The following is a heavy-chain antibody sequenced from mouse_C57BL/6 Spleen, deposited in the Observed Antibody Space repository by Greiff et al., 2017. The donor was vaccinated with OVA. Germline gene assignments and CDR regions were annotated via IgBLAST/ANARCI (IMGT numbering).Heavy chain of an antibody. CDR3: ASSDGYYPHWYFDV. V-gene: IGHV1-18*01. D-gene: IGHD2-3*01. J-gene: IGHJ1*03. CDR1: GYTFTDYN. CDR2: INPNNGGT. Sequence: VQLQQSGPELVKPGASVKIPCKASGYTFTDYNMDWVKQSHGKSLEWIGDINPNNGGTIYNQKFKGKATLTVDKSSSTAYMELRSLTSEDTAVYYCASSDGYYPHWYFDVWGTGTTVTVSS.